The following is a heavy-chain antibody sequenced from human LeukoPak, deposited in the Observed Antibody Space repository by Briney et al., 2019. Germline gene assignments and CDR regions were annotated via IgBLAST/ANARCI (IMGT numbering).Heavy chain of an antibody. CDR2: IYYSGST. V-gene: IGHV4-59*02. D-gene: IGHD2-15*01. CDR1: SAAERSDG. J-gene: IGHJ2*01. Sequence: PSETLSLTPVAPSAAERSDGWGWISQPPGKGLEWIGYIYYSGSTDYNPSLKSRVTISVDTSKNQFSLKLSSVTAADTAVYYCAVVERRGYCSGGSCYTFYWYFDLWGRGTLVTVSS. CDR3: AVVERRGYCSGGSCYTFYWYFDL.